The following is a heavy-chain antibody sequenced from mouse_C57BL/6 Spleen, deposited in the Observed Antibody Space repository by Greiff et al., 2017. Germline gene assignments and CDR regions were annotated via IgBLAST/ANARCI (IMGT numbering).Heavy chain of an antibody. Sequence: VKLQESGAELVRPGTSVKVSCKASGYAFTNYLIEWVKQRPGQGLEWIGVINPGSGGTNYNEKFKGKATLTADKSSSTAYMQLSSLTSEDSAVYFCARSDYYGSSRYYAMDYWGQGTSVTVSS. CDR1: GYAFTNYL. D-gene: IGHD1-1*01. J-gene: IGHJ4*01. V-gene: IGHV1-54*01. CDR3: ARSDYYGSSRYYAMDY. CDR2: INPGSGGT.